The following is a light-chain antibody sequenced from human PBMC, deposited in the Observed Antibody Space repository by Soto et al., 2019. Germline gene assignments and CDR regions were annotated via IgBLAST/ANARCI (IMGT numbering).Light chain of an antibody. Sequence: QSVLTQPASVSGSLGQSISISCTEDSSDLTYNSVSWYQHHPHKAPKLIIYDVSYRPSGVSTRFSGPQSAGSASLTISGLQAEDEADYYCSSSTPTRGIVFGSGTKVTVL. CDR1: SSDLTYNS. CDR3: SSSTPTRGIV. J-gene: IGLJ1*01. V-gene: IGLV2-14*01. CDR2: DVS.